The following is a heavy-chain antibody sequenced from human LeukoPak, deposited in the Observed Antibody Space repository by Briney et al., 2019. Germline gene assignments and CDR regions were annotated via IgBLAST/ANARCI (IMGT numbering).Heavy chain of an antibody. V-gene: IGHV1-2*02. J-gene: IGHJ4*02. CDR2: VNPDSGGT. CDR3: ARGYGGNSPYFDY. D-gene: IGHD4-23*01. Sequence: ASVKVSCKASGYTFTDYYMYWVRQAPGQGLEWMGWVNPDSGGTNYAQKFQGRVTMTRDTSISTAYMELSRLKYDDTAVYFCARGYGGNSPYFDYWGQGTLVTVSS. CDR1: GYTFTDYY.